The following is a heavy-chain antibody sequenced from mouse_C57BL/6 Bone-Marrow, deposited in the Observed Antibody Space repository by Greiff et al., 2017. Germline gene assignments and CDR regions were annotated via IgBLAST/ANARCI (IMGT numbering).Heavy chain of an antibody. Sequence: QVQLKESGAELVQPGASVKISCKASGYAFSSYWMNWVKQRPGKSLEWIGQIYPGDGDTNYNGKFKGKATLTADKSTSTAYMQLSSLTSDDSAVYFCARGAYWGQGTLVTVSA. CDR1: GYAFSSYW. J-gene: IGHJ3*01. CDR2: IYPGDGDT. CDR3: ARGAY. V-gene: IGHV1-80*01.